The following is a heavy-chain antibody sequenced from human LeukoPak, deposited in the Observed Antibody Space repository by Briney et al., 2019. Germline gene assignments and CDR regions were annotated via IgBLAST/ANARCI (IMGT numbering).Heavy chain of an antibody. D-gene: IGHD4-11*01. CDR3: ARFEGTTTSESADY. CDR1: GGSFSGYY. V-gene: IGHV4-38-2*01. CDR2: IYHSGST. Sequence: SETLSLTCAVYGGSFSGYYWGWIRQPPGKGLEWIGSIYHSGSTYYSPSLKSRVTISVDTSKNQFSLKLSSVTAADTAVYYCARFEGTTTSESADYWGQGTLVTVSS. J-gene: IGHJ4*02.